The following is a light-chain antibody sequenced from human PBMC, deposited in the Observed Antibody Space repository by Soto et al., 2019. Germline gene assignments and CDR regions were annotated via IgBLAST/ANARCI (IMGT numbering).Light chain of an antibody. CDR1: QSINSF. J-gene: IGKJ5*01. CDR2: GAS. V-gene: IGKV3D-15*01. CDR3: QQYNNWPPIT. Sequence: EIVLTQSPGTLSLSPGERATLSFRASQSINSFLAWYQQRRGQAPRLLIHGASNRATGIPDMFSGSGSGTEFTLTISSLQSEDFAAYYCQQYNNWPPITFGQGTRLEIK.